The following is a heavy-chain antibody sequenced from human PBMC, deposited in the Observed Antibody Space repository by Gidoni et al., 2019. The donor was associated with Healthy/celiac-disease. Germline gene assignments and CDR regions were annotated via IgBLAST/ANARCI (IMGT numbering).Heavy chain of an antibody. CDR3: ARESMFPPPMVRGRQTGPNMDV. D-gene: IGHD3-10*01. CDR1: GGSFSGYY. Sequence: QVQLQQWGAGLLKPSETLSLTCAVYGGSFSGYYWSWLRQPPGKGLEWIGEINHSGSTNYNPSLKSRVTISVDTSKNQFALKLSSVTAADTAVYYCARESMFPPPMVRGRQTGPNMDVWGKGTTVTVSS. J-gene: IGHJ6*03. V-gene: IGHV4-34*01. CDR2: INHSGST.